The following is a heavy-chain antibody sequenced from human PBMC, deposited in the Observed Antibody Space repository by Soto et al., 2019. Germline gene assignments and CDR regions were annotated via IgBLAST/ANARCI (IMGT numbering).Heavy chain of an antibody. Sequence: QVQLQESGPGLVKPSETLSLTCTVSGGSISSYYWSWIRQPPGKGLEWIGYIYYSGSTNYNPSLKSRVTIYVDTSKNQFSLKLSSVTAADTAVYYCARDRTSDYYYGMDVWGQGTTVTVSS. J-gene: IGHJ6*02. V-gene: IGHV4-59*01. CDR1: GGSISSYY. CDR2: IYYSGST. CDR3: ARDRTSDYYYGMDV. D-gene: IGHD2-2*01.